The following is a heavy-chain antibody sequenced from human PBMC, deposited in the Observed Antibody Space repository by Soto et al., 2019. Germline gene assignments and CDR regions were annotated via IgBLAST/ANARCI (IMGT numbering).Heavy chain of an antibody. CDR2: INHSGST. Sequence: SETLSLTCSVYGGSFSGYYWRWIRQPPGKGLEWIGEINHSGSTNYNPSLKSRVTISVDTSKNQFSLKLSSVTAADTAVYYCAIGPRGVIKSYYYYGMDVWGQGTTVTVSS. J-gene: IGHJ6*02. CDR1: GGSFSGYY. V-gene: IGHV4-34*01. CDR3: AIGPRGVIKSYYYYGMDV. D-gene: IGHD3-10*01.